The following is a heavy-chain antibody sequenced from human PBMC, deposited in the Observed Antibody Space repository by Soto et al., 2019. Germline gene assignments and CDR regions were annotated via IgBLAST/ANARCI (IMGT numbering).Heavy chain of an antibody. D-gene: IGHD6-13*01. V-gene: IGHV1-18*01. CDR1: GYTFTSYG. CDR3: SRIFVGPFLAAAGIGHWFDP. J-gene: IGHJ5*02. CDR2: ISAYNGNT. Sequence: GASVKVSCKASGYTFTSYGISWVRQAPGQGLEWMGWISAYNGNTNYAQKLQGRVTMTTDTSTSTAYMELRSLRSDDTAVYYCSRIFVGPFLAAAGIGHWFDPWGQGTLVTVSS.